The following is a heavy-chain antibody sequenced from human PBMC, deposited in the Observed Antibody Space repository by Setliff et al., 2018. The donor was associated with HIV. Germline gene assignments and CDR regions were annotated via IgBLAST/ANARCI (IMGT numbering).Heavy chain of an antibody. J-gene: IGHJ3*02. CDR2: IHYSGRT. V-gene: IGHV4-31*03. Sequence: SETLSLTCTVSGGSISSSSYYWSWIRHHPGKGLEWIGYIHYSGRTYHNPSLKSRVTISVDTSKNQFSLKLSSVTAADTAVYYCARRSAMIIMALDAFDIWGQGTMVTVSS. CDR1: GGSISSSSYY. CDR3: ARRSAMIIMALDAFDI. D-gene: IGHD3-22*01.